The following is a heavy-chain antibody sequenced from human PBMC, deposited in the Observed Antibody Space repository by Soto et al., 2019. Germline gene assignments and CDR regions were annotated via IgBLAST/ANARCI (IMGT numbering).Heavy chain of an antibody. CDR1: GFTFTSSA. CDR3: AADRIRPYYDSSGYYPDAFDI. CDR2: IVVGSGNT. Sequence: SVKVSCKASGFTFTSSAVQWVRQARGQRLEWIGWIVVGSGNTNYGQKFQERVTITRDMSTSTAYMELSSLRYEDTAVYYCAADRIRPYYDSSGYYPDAFDIRGQGTMVTVSS. D-gene: IGHD3-22*01. V-gene: IGHV1-58*01. J-gene: IGHJ3*02.